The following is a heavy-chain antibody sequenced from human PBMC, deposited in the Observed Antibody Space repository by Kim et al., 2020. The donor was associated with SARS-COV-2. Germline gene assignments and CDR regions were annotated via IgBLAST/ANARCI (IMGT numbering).Heavy chain of an antibody. J-gene: IGHJ4*02. CDR3: ARGEAIGYCSGGSCPPFDY. V-gene: IGHV4-39*01. D-gene: IGHD2-15*01. Sequence: SRVTISVDTSKNQFSLKLSSVTAADTAVYYCARGEAIGYCSGGSCPPFDYWGQGTLVTVSS.